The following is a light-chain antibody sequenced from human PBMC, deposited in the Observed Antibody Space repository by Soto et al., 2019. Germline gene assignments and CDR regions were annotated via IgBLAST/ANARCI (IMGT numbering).Light chain of an antibody. CDR3: QQYNSYPIT. Sequence: DIQMTQSPSTLSASVGDRVTITCRASQSINTWLAWYQQKPGKAPKLLMYDAFTLESGVPSRFSGSGSGTEFTLTISSLRPDDFATFYCQQYNSYPITFGQGTRLEIK. CDR2: DAF. J-gene: IGKJ5*01. CDR1: QSINTW. V-gene: IGKV1-5*01.